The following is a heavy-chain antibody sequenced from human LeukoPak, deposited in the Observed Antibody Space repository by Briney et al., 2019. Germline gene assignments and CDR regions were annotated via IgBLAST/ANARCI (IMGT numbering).Heavy chain of an antibody. D-gene: IGHD6-13*01. Sequence: GGSLRLSCAASGFTFSSYGMHWVRQAPGKGLEWVAVISYDGSNKYYADSVKGRFTMSRDNSKNTLFLQINSLRAEDTAVYYCAKAKETYISTSGFDSWGQGTLVTVSS. CDR1: GFTFSSYG. CDR2: ISYDGSNK. CDR3: AKAKETYISTSGFDS. J-gene: IGHJ4*02. V-gene: IGHV3-30*18.